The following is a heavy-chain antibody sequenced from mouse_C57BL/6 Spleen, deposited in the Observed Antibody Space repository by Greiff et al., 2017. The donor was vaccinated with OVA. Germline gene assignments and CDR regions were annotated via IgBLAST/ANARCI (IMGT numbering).Heavy chain of an antibody. D-gene: IGHD2-4*01. Sequence: EVKLMESGPGLVKPSQSLSLTCSVTGYSITSGYYWNWIRQFPGNKLEWMGYISYDGSNNYNPSLKNRISITRDTSKNQFFLKLNSVTTEDTATYYCARVSMDYDGAYWGQGTLVTVSA. J-gene: IGHJ3*01. V-gene: IGHV3-6*01. CDR1: GYSITSGYY. CDR3: ARVSMDYDGAY. CDR2: ISYDGSN.